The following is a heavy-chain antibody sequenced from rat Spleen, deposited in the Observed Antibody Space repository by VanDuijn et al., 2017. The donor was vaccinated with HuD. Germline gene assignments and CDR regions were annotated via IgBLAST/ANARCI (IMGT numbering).Heavy chain of an antibody. CDR2: LSFEGSST. Sequence: EVQLVASGGGLVQPGRSLKLACAASGFTFSNYDMAWVRQVPTKGLEWVASLSFEGSSTYYGDSVKGRFTLSRDNAKSTLYLQMDSLRSEDTATYYCTRQTGSLFDYWGQGVMVTVSS. D-gene: IGHD5-1*01. CDR1: GFTFSNYD. J-gene: IGHJ2*01. V-gene: IGHV5-22*01. CDR3: TRQTGSLFDY.